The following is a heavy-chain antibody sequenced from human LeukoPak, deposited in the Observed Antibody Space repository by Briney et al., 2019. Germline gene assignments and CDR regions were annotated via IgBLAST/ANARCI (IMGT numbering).Heavy chain of an antibody. J-gene: IGHJ4*02. D-gene: IGHD3-3*01. CDR2: MSSDGSGK. V-gene: IGHV3-30-3*01. Sequence: PGGSLRLSCEVSGFSLKTYIIHWLRQAPGKGLEWVSVMSSDGSGKIYTDSVKGRFTIAKDTSKDTVYLEMNSLRAEDTAVYYCAQGGLDFWSGLRYYYFDYWGQGTLVTVSS. CDR1: GFSLKTYI. CDR3: AQGGLDFWSGLRYYYFDY.